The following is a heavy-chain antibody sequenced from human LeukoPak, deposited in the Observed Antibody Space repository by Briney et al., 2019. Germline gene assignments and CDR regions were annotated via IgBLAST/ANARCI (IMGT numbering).Heavy chain of an antibody. CDR1: GGSISSGSYY. J-gene: IGHJ4*02. D-gene: IGHD3-16*01. CDR3: ARDVGGALGNFDY. Sequence: SQTLSLTCTVSGGSISSGSYYWSWIRQPAGKGLEWIGRIYTSGSTNYNPSLKSRVTISVDTSKNQFSLKLSSVTAADTAVYYCARDVGGALGNFDYWGQGTLVTVSS. V-gene: IGHV4-61*02. CDR2: IYTSGST.